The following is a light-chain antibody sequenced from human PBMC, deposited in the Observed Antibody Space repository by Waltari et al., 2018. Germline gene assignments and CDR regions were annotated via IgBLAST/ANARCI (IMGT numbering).Light chain of an antibody. J-gene: IGKJ1*01. V-gene: IGKV3-20*01. CDR2: GAS. Sequence: EIVLTQSPGTLSLSPGERATLSCRASQTVTRNFLAWYQQTPGQAPRLLIYGASIRATGIPDRFSGSGSGTDFTLTISRLEPEDFAVYYCHQYDSSPRTFGQGTKGEIQ. CDR1: QTVTRNF. CDR3: HQYDSSPRT.